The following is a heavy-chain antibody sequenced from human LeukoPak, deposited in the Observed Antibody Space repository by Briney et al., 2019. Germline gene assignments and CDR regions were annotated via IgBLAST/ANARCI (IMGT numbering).Heavy chain of an antibody. D-gene: IGHD3-9*01. J-gene: IGHJ4*02. CDR2: ISSDGDIK. CDR1: GFTFTDYS. Sequence: GTSLRLSCEASGFTFTDYSIHWLRLAPGKGMESVAFISSDGDIKFYAVSLKGRTTISRDNFRNTVSLEMSKLRPEDTALYYCVRDLTSGARFDYWGQGTLVTVSS. CDR3: VRDLTSGARFDY. V-gene: IGHV3-30*04.